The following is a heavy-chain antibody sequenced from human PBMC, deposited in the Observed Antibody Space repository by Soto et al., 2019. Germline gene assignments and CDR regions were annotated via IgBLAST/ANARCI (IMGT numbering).Heavy chain of an antibody. J-gene: IGHJ4*02. CDR1: GGSFSGYY. CDR2: INHSGST. Sequence: QVQLQQWGAGLLKPSETLSLTCAVYGGSFSGYYWSWIRQPPGKGLEWIGEINHSGSTNYNPSLMSRVTISVDTSKNQFSLKLSSVTAADTAVYYCARGSGYSRRYFDYWGQGTLVTVSS. CDR3: ARGSGYSRRYFDY. D-gene: IGHD5-18*01. V-gene: IGHV4-34*01.